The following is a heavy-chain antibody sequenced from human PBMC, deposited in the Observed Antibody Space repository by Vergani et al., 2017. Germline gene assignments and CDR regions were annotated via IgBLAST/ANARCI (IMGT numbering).Heavy chain of an antibody. CDR3: ASKYYDFWSGSFTALDY. CDR2: INHSGST. J-gene: IGHJ4*02. V-gene: IGHV4-34*01. D-gene: IGHD3-3*01. CDR1: GGSFSGYY. Sequence: QVQLQQWGAGLLKPSETLSLTCAVYGGSFSGYYWSWIRQPPGKGLEWIGEINHSGSTNYNPSLKSRVTISVDTSKNQFSLKLSAETAADTAVYYCASKYYDFWSGSFTALDYWGQGTLVTVSS.